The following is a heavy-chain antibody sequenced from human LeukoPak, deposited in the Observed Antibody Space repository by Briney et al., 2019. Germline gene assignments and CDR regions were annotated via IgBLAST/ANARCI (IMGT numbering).Heavy chain of an antibody. Sequence: ASVKVACKASGYTFTSYHMHWVRQAPGQGLEWKGIINPSGGSTSYAQNFQGRVTMTTDTSTSTVYMELSSLGSEDTAVYYCARMGSSSSSQMDVWGKGTTVTVSS. CDR3: ARMGSSSSSQMDV. D-gene: IGHD6-6*01. CDR2: INPSGGST. V-gene: IGHV1-46*01. CDR1: GYTFTSYH. J-gene: IGHJ6*03.